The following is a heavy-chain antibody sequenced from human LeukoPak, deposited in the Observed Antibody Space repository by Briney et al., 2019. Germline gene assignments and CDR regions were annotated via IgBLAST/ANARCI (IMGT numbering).Heavy chain of an antibody. CDR1: GFTFSGSA. CDR2: IRSKANSYAT. D-gene: IGHD2-2*01. Sequence: GGSLRLSCAASGFTFSGSAMHWVRQASGKGLEWVGRIRSKANSYATAYAASVKGRFTISRDNAKNSLYLQINSLRVEDTAVYFCARAGQFDGIVVTPPAVVGDYWGQGTLVTVSS. CDR3: ARAGQFDGIVVTPPAVVGDY. J-gene: IGHJ4*02. V-gene: IGHV3-73*01.